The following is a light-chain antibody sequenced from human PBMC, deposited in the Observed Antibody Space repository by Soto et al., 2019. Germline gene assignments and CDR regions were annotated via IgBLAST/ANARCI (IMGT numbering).Light chain of an antibody. CDR3: QQYGDSPL. J-gene: IGKJ3*01. CDR1: QSFRSRY. Sequence: TGFTQSPGTLSWSPGGRATLSCRSSQSFRSRYLAWYQQKPGQAPRLLIYGASGRATGIPARFSGSGSGTDFTLTISRLEPEDFAVYYCQQYGDSPLFGPGTKVDIK. V-gene: IGKV3-20*01. CDR2: GAS.